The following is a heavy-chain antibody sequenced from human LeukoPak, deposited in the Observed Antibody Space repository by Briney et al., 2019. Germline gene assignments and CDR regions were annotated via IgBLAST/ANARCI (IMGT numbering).Heavy chain of an antibody. CDR3: ASRLVATGTKYFDY. Sequence: GGALRLSCAASGFTFRTYAMSWVRQAPGKGLEWVSTISGSGATTYYADSVEGRFTISRDNSKNTLYLQMNSLDADVTAVYYCASRLVATGTKYFDYWGQGTLVTVSS. J-gene: IGHJ4*02. CDR2: ISGSGATT. V-gene: IGHV3-23*01. D-gene: IGHD6-13*01. CDR1: GFTFRTYA.